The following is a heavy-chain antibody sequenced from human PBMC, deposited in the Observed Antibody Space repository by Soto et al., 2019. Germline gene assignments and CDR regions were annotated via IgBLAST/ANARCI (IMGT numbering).Heavy chain of an antibody. CDR3: ARNWPDCSGDRCYFPKTAMDV. D-gene: IGHD2-15*01. CDR1: GYTFTMYT. V-gene: IGHV1-3*01. J-gene: IGHJ6*02. CDR2: INAGRGNT. Sequence: ASVKVSCKASGYTFTMYTIHWVRQTPGQRLEWMGWINAGRGNTEYSQNFQGRVTITRDTSATTAYMELNSLTSEDTGIYYCARNWPDCSGDRCYFPKTAMDVWGQGTTVTVSS.